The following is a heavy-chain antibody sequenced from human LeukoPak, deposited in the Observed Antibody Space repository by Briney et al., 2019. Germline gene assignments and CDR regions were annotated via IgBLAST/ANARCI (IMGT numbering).Heavy chain of an antibody. CDR3: AKGLRGNYDH. CDR1: GFTFNNYA. CDR2: ITDNGINT. Sequence: GGSLRLSCAASGFTFNNYAMAWVRQAPEKGLEWVSSITDNGINTYYADSVKGRFTISRDNSKNTLYLQMNSLRAEDTAVYYCAKGLRGNYDHWGQGTLVTVSS. V-gene: IGHV3-23*01. D-gene: IGHD1-26*01. J-gene: IGHJ5*02.